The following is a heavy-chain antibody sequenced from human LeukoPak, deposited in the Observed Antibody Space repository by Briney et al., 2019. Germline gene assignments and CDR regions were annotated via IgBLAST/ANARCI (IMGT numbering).Heavy chain of an antibody. V-gene: IGHV3-15*01. Sequence: SGGSLRLSCAASGFTFSNAWMSWVRQAPGKGLEWVGRIKSKTDGGTTDYAAPVKGRFTISRDDSKNTLYLQMNSLKTEDTAVYYCTTDRLGFLEWSYYFDYWGQGTLGTVSS. CDR1: GFTFSNAW. J-gene: IGHJ4*02. CDR3: TTDRLGFLEWSYYFDY. CDR2: IKSKTDGGTT. D-gene: IGHD3-3*01.